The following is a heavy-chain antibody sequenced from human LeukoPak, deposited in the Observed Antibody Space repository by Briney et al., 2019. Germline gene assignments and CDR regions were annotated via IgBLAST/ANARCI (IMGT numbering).Heavy chain of an antibody. V-gene: IGHV4-4*07. J-gene: IGHJ4*02. CDR3: ARDRNWLQGGGTDY. CDR1: GGSINSYF. CDR2: IDSSGNT. D-gene: IGHD5-24*01. Sequence: SETLSFTCTVSGGSINSYFWCWIRQTAGKGLEWIGRIDSSGNTNYNPSLKSRVTMSADTSKNRFSLRLSSVTAADTAVYYCARDRNWLQGGGTDYWGQGTLATVSS.